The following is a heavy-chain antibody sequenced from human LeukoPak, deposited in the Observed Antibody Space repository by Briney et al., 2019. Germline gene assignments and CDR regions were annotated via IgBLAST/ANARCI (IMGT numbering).Heavy chain of an antibody. D-gene: IGHD2-2*01. CDR2: ISSSGSTI. CDR1: GFTFSDYY. CDR3: ASREKYCSSTSCYLF. V-gene: IGHV3-11*01. Sequence: PGGSLRLSCAASGFTFSDYYMSWIRQAPGKGLEWVSYISSSGSTIYYADSVEGRFTISRDNAKNSLYLQMNSLRAEDTAVYYCASREKYCSSTSCYLFWGQGTLVTVSS. J-gene: IGHJ4*02.